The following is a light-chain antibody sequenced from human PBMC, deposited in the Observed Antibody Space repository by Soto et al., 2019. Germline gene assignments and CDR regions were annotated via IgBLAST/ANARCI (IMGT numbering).Light chain of an antibody. Sequence: DIVMTQSPDSLAVSLGERATINCKSSQSVFYNSNNKNYLAWYQQKPGQPLKLLIYWASTRESGVPDRFSGSGSGTDFTLTISSLQAEDVAVYYCQQYYSTPYTFGQGTKLEIK. V-gene: IGKV4-1*01. J-gene: IGKJ2*01. CDR3: QQYYSTPYT. CDR2: WAS. CDR1: QSVFYNSNNKNY.